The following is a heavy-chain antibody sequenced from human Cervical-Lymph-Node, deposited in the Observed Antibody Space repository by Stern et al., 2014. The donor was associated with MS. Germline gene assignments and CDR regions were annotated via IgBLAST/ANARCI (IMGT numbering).Heavy chain of an antibody. D-gene: IGHD3-10*01. CDR2: IFSNDER. Sequence: QVTLRESGPVLVKPTETLMLTCPVSGFSLSNGRMGVSWIRQPPGKALEWLAHIFSNDERSYSTSLKSRLPISKDTSRSQVVLTMTNMDPVDTATYFCARILYDGAYRGDYWGQGILVTVSS. CDR1: GFSLSNGRMG. J-gene: IGHJ4*02. V-gene: IGHV2-26*01. CDR3: ARILYDGAYRGDY.